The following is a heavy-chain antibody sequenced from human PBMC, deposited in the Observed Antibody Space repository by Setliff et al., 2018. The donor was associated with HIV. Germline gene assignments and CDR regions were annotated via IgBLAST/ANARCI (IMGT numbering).Heavy chain of an antibody. CDR3: ARVLKGYSSSYEAFDI. Sequence: SVTVSCKTSRGTFTSYAFTWVRQAPGQGLEWMGGIISILNVATYAQKFQGRVTITADKSTSTVYMELSSLRSEDSAVYYCARVLKGYSSSYEAFDIWGQGTMVTVSS. V-gene: IGHV1-69*10. D-gene: IGHD6-13*01. J-gene: IGHJ3*02. CDR2: IISILNVA. CDR1: RGTFTSYA.